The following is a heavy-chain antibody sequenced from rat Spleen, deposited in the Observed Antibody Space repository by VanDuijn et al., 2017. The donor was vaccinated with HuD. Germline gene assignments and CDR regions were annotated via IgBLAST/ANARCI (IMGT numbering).Heavy chain of an antibody. CDR1: GFTFSNFD. CDR3: TREDWAFDY. CDR2: INFDGSGT. Sequence: EVQLVESGGGLVQPGRSMKLSCAASGFTFSNFDMAWVRQTPTKGLEWVASINFDGSGTYYRDSVKGRFTISRDNAKSTLYLQMNSLRSEDTATYYCTREDWAFDYWGQGVMVTVSS. J-gene: IGHJ2*01. V-gene: IGHV5-20*01. D-gene: IGHD5-1*01.